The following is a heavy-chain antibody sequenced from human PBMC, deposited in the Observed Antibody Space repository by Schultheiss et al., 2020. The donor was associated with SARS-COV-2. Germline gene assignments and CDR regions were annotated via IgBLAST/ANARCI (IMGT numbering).Heavy chain of an antibody. CDR3: ARRGYTFGSPTFDY. V-gene: IGHV4-61*05. D-gene: IGHD5-18*01. CDR2: IYYSGST. J-gene: IGHJ4*02. CDR1: GGSISSSSYY. Sequence: SETLSLTCTVSGGSISSSSYYWGWIRQPPGKGLEWIGYIYYSGSTNYNPSLKSRVTISVDTSKNQFSLKLSSVTAADTAVYYCARRGYTFGSPTFDYWGQGTLVTVSS.